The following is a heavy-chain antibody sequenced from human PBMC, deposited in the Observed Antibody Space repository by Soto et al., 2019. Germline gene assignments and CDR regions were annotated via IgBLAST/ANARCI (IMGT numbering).Heavy chain of an antibody. J-gene: IGHJ4*02. CDR2: ISSNGGST. Sequence: GGSLRLSCSASGFTFSSYAMHWVRQAPGKGLEYVSAISSNGGSTYYADSVKGRFTISRDNSKNTLYLQMSSLRAEDTAVYYCVKSSNGELAVAGTGYFDYWGQGTLVTVSS. CDR1: GFTFSSYA. V-gene: IGHV3-64D*08. D-gene: IGHD6-19*01. CDR3: VKSSNGELAVAGTGYFDY.